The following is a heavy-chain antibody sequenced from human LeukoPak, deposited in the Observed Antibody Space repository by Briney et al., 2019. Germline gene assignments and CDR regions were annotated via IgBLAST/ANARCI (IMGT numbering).Heavy chain of an antibody. CDR1: GYTFTSYY. V-gene: IGHV1-46*01. CDR2: INPSGGST. CDR3: ARMTYYYDSSGYEGAFDI. D-gene: IGHD3-22*01. J-gene: IGHJ3*02. Sequence: ASVKVSCKASGYTFTSYYMHWVRQAPGQGLEWMGIINPSGGSTSYAQKFQGGVTMTRDTSTSTVYMELSSLRSEDTAVYYCARMTYYYDSSGYEGAFDIWGQGTMVTVSS.